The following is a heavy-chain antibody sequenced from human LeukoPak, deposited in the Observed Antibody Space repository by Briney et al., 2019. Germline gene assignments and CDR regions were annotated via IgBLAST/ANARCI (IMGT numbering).Heavy chain of an antibody. D-gene: IGHD1-1*01. CDR2: ISGSGGST. V-gene: IGHV3-23*01. Sequence: GGSLRLSCAASGFTFSSYAMSWVRQAPGKGLEWVSAISGSGGSTYYADSVKGRFTISRDNSKNTLYLQMNSLRAEDTAVYCCAKTLERRRYFDYWGQGTLVTVSS. CDR1: GFTFSSYA. J-gene: IGHJ4*02. CDR3: AKTLERRRYFDY.